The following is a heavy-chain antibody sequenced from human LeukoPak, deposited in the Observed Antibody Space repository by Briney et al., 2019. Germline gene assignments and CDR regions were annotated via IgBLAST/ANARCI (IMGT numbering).Heavy chain of an antibody. Sequence: QTGGSLRLSCAASGFAFDAHAMNWVPQAPGKGLEWVSAISGSGGSTYYADSVKGRFTISRDNSKNTLYLQMNSLRAEDTAVYYCAKGALVNGYNYFDYWGQGTLVTVSS. CDR3: AKGALVNGYNYFDY. V-gene: IGHV3-23*01. CDR1: GFAFDAHA. J-gene: IGHJ4*02. CDR2: ISGSGGST. D-gene: IGHD5-24*01.